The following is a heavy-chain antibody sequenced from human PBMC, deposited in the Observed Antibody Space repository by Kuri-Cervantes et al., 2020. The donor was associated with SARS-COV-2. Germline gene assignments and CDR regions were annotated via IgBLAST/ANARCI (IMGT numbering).Heavy chain of an antibody. CDR1: GYTFTGYY. J-gene: IGHJ4*02. Sequence: ASVKVSCKASGYTFTGYYMHWVRQAPGQGLEWMGWINPNSGGTIYAQKFQGRVTMTEDTSTDTAYMELSSLRSEDTAVYYCATDVNYDILTGYYQDYWGQGTLVTSPQ. D-gene: IGHD3-9*01. CDR2: INPNSGGT. CDR3: ATDVNYDILTGYYQDY. V-gene: IGHV1-2*02.